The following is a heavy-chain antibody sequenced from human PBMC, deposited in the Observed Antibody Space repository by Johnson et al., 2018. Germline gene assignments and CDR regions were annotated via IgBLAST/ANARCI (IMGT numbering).Heavy chain of an antibody. CDR2: ISYDGSNK. D-gene: IGHD5-12*01. V-gene: IGHV3-30*18. CDR1: GFTFSSYG. CDR3: AKKYSVGWHGMHDAFDI. J-gene: IGHJ3*02. Sequence: QVQLVESGGGVVQPGRSLRLSCAASGFTFSSYGMHWVRQAPGKGLEWVAVISYDGSNKYYADSVKGRFTISRDKSKNTLILQMNSLRAEDTAVYYCAKKYSVGWHGMHDAFDIWGQGTMVTVSS.